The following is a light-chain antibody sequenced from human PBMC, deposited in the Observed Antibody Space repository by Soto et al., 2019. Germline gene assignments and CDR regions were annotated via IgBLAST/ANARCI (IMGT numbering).Light chain of an antibody. CDR1: QSVSSSY. Sequence: PGERDTLSCRASQSVSSSYLAWYQQKPGQAPRLLIYGASTRATGIPARFSGSGSGTDFTLTISSLAPEDFAVYYCQQRNNWPRTFGQGTKVDIK. CDR3: QQRNNWPRT. CDR2: GAS. V-gene: IGKV3D-20*02. J-gene: IGKJ1*01.